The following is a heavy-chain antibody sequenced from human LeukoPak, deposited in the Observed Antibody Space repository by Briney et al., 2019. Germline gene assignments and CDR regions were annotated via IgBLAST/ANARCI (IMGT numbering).Heavy chain of an antibody. J-gene: IGHJ4*02. V-gene: IGHV4-34*01. CDR3: ARAYCSSTSCLQIDY. Sequence: NPSETLSLTCAVYGGSFSGYYWSWIRQPPGKGLEWIGEINHSGSTNYNPSLKSRVTISVDTSKNQFSLKLSSVTAADTAVYYCARAYCSSTSCLQIDYWGQGTLVTVSS. CDR1: GGSFSGYY. D-gene: IGHD2-2*01. CDR2: INHSGST.